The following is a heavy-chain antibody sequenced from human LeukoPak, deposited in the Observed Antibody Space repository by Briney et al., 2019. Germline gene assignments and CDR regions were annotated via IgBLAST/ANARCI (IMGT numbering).Heavy chain of an antibody. V-gene: IGHV3-74*01. CDR3: ASGSGDYGDPFDY. D-gene: IGHD4-17*01. CDR2: INGDGSET. Sequence: AGGSLRLSCSASGFTFSSHWMHWVRQAPGKGLVWVARINGDGSETNYAGSVRGRFTISRDNAKSTLYLQTNSLRAEDTAVYYCASGSGDYGDPFDYWGQGTLVTVSS. J-gene: IGHJ4*02. CDR1: GFTFSSHW.